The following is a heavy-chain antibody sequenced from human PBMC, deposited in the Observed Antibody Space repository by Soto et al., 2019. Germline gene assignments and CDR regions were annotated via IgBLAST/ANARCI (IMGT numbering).Heavy chain of an antibody. V-gene: IGHV4-30-2*01. J-gene: IGHJ4*02. CDR1: GGSISSGGYS. D-gene: IGHD6-13*01. CDR3: ARGVVGSSSWYVDY. Sequence: SETLSLTCAVSGGSISSGGYSWSWIRQPPGKGLEWIGYIYHSGSTYYNPSLKSRVTISVDGSKNQFSLKLSSVTAADTAVYYCARGVVGSSSWYVDYWGQGTLVTVSS. CDR2: IYHSGST.